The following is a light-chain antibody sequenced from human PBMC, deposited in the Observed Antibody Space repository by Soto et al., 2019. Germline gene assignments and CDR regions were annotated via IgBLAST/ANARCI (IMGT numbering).Light chain of an antibody. V-gene: IGKV1-6*02. CDR2: AAS. CDR1: QGIRND. Sequence: AIQVTQSPSSLSASVGDRVTITFRASQGIRNDLSWYQQKPGKAPKLLIYAASTLQSGVPSRFSGSGSGTGFTLTISSLQPDDFATYYCQQYNSFWTFGQGTKVDIK. CDR3: QQYNSFWT. J-gene: IGKJ1*01.